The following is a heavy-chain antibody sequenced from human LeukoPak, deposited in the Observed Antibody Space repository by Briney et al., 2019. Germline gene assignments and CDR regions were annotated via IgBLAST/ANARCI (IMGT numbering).Heavy chain of an antibody. V-gene: IGHV1-3*01. CDR2: INAGNGNT. D-gene: IGHD6-19*01. CDR3: ARSAGYSSGWYIGWFDP. Sequence: ASVKVPCKASGYTFTSYAMHWVRQAPGQRLEWMGWINAGNGNTKYSQKFQGRVTITRDTSASTAYMELSSLRSEDTAVYYCARSAGYSSGWYIGWFDPWGQGTLVTVSS. CDR1: GYTFTSYA. J-gene: IGHJ5*02.